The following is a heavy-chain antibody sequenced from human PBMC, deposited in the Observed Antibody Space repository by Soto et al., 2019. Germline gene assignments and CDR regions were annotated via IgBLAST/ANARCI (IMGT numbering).Heavy chain of an antibody. J-gene: IGHJ4*02. V-gene: IGHV3-23*01. CDR1: GFTFSSYA. Sequence: PGGSLRLSCAASGFTFSSYAMSWVRQAPGKGLEWVSSISGSGSNTYYADSVKGRFTISRDNSKNTLYLQMSSLRAEDRAVYYCAKGPRVYLTYFAYWGQGSLVTVSS. CDR2: ISGSGSNT. CDR3: AKGPRVYLTYFAY. D-gene: IGHD3-16*02.